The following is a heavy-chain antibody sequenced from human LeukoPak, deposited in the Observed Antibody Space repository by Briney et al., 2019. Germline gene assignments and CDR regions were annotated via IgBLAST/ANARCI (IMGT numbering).Heavy chain of an antibody. V-gene: IGHV1-24*01. Sequence: GASVKVSCKVFGASLSELTMHWVRQAPGQGLEWGGGFDREDGEIIYAQKFQDRVIMTEDTSTDTAYMEMRGLKSDDTAVFYCARQYSGSYWGAFDIWGQGTMVTVSS. CDR2: FDREDGEI. D-gene: IGHD1-26*01. J-gene: IGHJ3*02. CDR1: GASLSELT. CDR3: ARQYSGSYWGAFDI.